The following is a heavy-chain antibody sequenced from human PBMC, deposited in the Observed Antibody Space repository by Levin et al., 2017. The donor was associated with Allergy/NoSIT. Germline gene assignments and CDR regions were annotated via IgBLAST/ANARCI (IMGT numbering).Heavy chain of an antibody. J-gene: IGHJ3*02. CDR2: IKSKTDGGTT. Sequence: SCAASGFTFSNAWMSWVRQAPGKGLEWVGRIKSKTDGGTTDYAAPVKGRFTISRDDSKNTLYLQMNSLKTEDTAVYYCTTHHPMTRNSRRYYYDSSGYRSDAFDIWGQGTMVTVSS. CDR3: TTHHPMTRNSRRYYYDSSGYRSDAFDI. D-gene: IGHD3-22*01. V-gene: IGHV3-15*01. CDR1: GFTFSNAW.